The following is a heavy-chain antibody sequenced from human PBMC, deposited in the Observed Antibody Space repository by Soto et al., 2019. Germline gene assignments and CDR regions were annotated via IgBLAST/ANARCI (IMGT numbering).Heavy chain of an antibody. CDR2: IIPIFGTA. D-gene: IGHD5-18*01. CDR1: GGTFSSYA. Sequence: QVQLVQSGAEVKKPGSSVKVSCKASGGTFSSYAISWVRQAPGQGLEWMGGIIPIFGTANYAQKFQGRVPITRDESPRTAYMEQSSLRSEDRAVDYCAGGQLGVDAAMVLAVTPELYYDYGMDVWGQGTTVTVSS. V-gene: IGHV1-69*05. J-gene: IGHJ6*02. CDR3: AGGQLGVDAAMVLAVTPELYYDYGMDV.